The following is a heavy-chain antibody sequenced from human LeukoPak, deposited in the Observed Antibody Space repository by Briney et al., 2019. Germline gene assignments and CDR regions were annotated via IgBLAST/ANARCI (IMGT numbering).Heavy chain of an antibody. CDR1: GYTFTGYY. J-gene: IGHJ4*02. V-gene: IGHV1-2*02. Sequence: ASVKVSCKASGYTFTGYYMHWMRQAPGQGLEWMGWINPNSGGTNYAQKFQGRVTMTRDTSISTAYMEPSRLRSDDTAVYYCARVWPCTNGVCPDVFEYWGQGTLVTVSS. CDR3: ARVWPCTNGVCPDVFEY. CDR2: INPNSGGT. D-gene: IGHD2-8*01.